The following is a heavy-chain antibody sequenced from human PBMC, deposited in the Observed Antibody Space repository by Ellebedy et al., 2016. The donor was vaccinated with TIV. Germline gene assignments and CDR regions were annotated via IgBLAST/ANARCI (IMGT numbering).Heavy chain of an antibody. CDR3: AGGTNMVRGVVPKAYFYSGMDV. CDR1: GDFISSGVHY. CDR2: IFYSGST. V-gene: IGHV4-31*01. J-gene: IGHJ6*02. Sequence: MPSETLSLTCTVSGDFISSGVHYWSWIRQHPGKGLEWIGHIFYSGSTYYNPSLKSLVTISVDTSKNQFSLKLTSVTAADTAVYYCAGGTNMVRGVVPKAYFYSGMDVWGQGTTVTVSS. D-gene: IGHD3-10*01.